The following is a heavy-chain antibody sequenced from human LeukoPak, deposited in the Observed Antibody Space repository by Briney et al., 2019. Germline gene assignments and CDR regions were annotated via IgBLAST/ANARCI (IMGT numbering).Heavy chain of an antibody. Sequence: KPSETLSLTCTVSGGSISTYYWTWIRQPPGKGLEWIGYIYYSGSTNYNPSLKSRVTISVDTSKNQFSLRLSSVNAADTAVYYCARVYGSGYDFRGAFDIWGQGTMVTVSS. J-gene: IGHJ3*02. CDR2: IYYSGST. CDR3: ARVYGSGYDFRGAFDI. CDR1: GGSISTYY. D-gene: IGHD5-12*01. V-gene: IGHV4-59*01.